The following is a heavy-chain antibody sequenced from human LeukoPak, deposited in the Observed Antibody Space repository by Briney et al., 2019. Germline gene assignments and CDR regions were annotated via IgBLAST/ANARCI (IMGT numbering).Heavy chain of an antibody. CDR1: GGTFSSYA. D-gene: IGHD6-19*01. CDR3: AIGTAEIRSGWYYYYYYMDV. Sequence: ASVKVSCKASGGTFSSYAISWVRQAPGQGLEWMGRIIPIFGTANYAQKFQGRVTITTDESTSTAYMELSSLRSEDTAVYYCAIGTAEIRSGWYYYYYYMDVWGKGTTVTVSS. CDR2: IIPIFGTA. J-gene: IGHJ6*03. V-gene: IGHV1-69*05.